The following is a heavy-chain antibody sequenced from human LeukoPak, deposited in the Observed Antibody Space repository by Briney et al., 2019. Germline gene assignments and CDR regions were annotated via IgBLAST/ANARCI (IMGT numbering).Heavy chain of an antibody. CDR2: IYYSGST. D-gene: IGHD4-17*01. J-gene: IGHJ5*02. CDR3: ARHGDYGDYGGWFDP. V-gene: IGHV4-59*08. CDR1: GGSISSYY. Sequence: SETLSLTCTVSGGSISSYYWSWIRQPPGKGLVWIGYIYYSGSTDYNPSLKSRVTISVDTSKNQFSLKLSSVTAADTAVYYCARHGDYGDYGGWFDPWGQGTLVTVSS.